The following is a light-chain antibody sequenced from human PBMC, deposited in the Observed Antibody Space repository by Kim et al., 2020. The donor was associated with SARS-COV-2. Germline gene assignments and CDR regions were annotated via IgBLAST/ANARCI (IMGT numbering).Light chain of an antibody. J-gene: IGKJ5*01. V-gene: IGKV3-15*01. CDR2: GAS. CDR1: QGVSST. Sequence: SVSPGERATLSCRASQGVSSTLAWYQQNPGQAPRLLIYGASTRATGIPARFSGSGSGTEFTLTISSLQSEDFAVYYCQQYNSWLTFGQGTRLEIK. CDR3: QQYNSWLT.